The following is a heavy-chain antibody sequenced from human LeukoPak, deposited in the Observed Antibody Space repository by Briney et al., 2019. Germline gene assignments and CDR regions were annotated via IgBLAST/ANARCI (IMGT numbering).Heavy chain of an antibody. V-gene: IGHV3-23*01. Sequence: GGSLRLSCAASGFTFSNYGMSWVRQAPGKGLEWVSAISGSGGSTYYADSVKGRSTISRDNSKNTLYLQMNSLRAEDTAVYYCAKDLYSSGWYRRSVAFDIWGQGTTVTVSS. CDR2: ISGSGGST. J-gene: IGHJ3*02. CDR1: GFTFSNYG. D-gene: IGHD6-19*01. CDR3: AKDLYSSGWYRRSVAFDI.